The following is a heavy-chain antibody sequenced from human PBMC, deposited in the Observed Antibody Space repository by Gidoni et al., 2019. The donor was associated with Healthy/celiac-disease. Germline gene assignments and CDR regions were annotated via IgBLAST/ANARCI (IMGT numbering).Heavy chain of an antibody. CDR3: AKSYCSSTSCYSNGDAFDI. CDR2: ISGSGGST. D-gene: IGHD2-2*01. Sequence: EVQLLESGGGLVQPGGSLRRSGSASGFTFSSYAMSWVRQAPGKGLELVSAISGSGGSTYYADSVKGRFTISRDNSKNTLYLQMNSLRAEDTAVYYCAKSYCSSTSCYSNGDAFDIWGQGTMVTVSS. J-gene: IGHJ3*02. V-gene: IGHV3-23*01. CDR1: GFTFSSYA.